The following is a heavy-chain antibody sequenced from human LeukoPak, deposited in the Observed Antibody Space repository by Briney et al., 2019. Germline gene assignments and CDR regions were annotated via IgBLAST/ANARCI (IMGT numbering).Heavy chain of an antibody. CDR1: GYSISSGYY. CDR2: IYHSGDT. V-gene: IGHV4-38-2*02. CDR3: ARGPSDDFWSGTPFDP. D-gene: IGHD3-3*01. J-gene: IGHJ5*02. Sequence: SETLSLTCTVSGYSISSGYYWGWIRQPPGKGLEWIGSIYHSGDTQYNPSLKSRVTISVDTSKNQFSLKLSSVTAADTAVYYCARGPSDDFWSGTPFDPWGQGTLVTVSS.